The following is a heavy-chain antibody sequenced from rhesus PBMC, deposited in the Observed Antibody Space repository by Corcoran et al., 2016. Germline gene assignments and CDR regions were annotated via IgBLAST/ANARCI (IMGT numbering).Heavy chain of an antibody. CDR2: FYYPSVSP. CDR1: GGFISVYS. CDR3: VRNINTPTDV. D-gene: IGHD3-40*01. V-gene: IGHV4S5*01. J-gene: IGHJ5-2*02. Sequence: QVQLQASGPGLLKPSETLSLTCAGYGGFISVYSWIWILQPPGKGLESIGYFYYPSVSPYYNPSLKSRVSISKDTSKNEIFLDLDSVTAADTAIYYCVRNINTPTDVWGRGILVTVSS.